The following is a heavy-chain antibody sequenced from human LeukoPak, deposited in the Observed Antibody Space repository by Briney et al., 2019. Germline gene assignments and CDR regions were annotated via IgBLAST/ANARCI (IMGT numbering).Heavy chain of an antibody. J-gene: IGHJ6*03. Sequence: ASVKVSCKASGYTFTGYYMHWVRQAPGQGLEWMGWINPNSGGTNYAQKFQGRVTMTRDTSISTAYMELSSLRSEDTAVYYCARARGPDSSSWYVFPYYYMDVWGKGTTVTISS. V-gene: IGHV1-2*02. CDR2: INPNSGGT. CDR1: GYTFTGYY. CDR3: ARARGPDSSSWYVFPYYYMDV. D-gene: IGHD6-13*01.